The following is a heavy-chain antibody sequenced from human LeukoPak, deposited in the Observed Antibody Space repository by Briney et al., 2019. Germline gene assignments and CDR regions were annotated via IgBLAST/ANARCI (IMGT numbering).Heavy chain of an antibody. V-gene: IGHV3-30*18. CDR1: GFTFSSYG. Sequence: GGSLRLSCAASGFTFSSYGMHWVRQAPGKGLEWVAIISYDGSNKYYADSVKGRFTISRDNSKNTLSLQMNSLRDEDTAVYYCAKDRSSYGSSLYGLDVWGQGTTVTVSS. CDR2: ISYDGSNK. CDR3: AKDRSSYGSSLYGLDV. D-gene: IGHD3-10*01. J-gene: IGHJ6*02.